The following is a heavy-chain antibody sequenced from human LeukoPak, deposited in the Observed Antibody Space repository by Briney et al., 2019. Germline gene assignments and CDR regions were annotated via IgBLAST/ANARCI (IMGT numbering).Heavy chain of an antibody. CDR3: ARIWSGLFYYYYGMDV. CDR2: IYYSGST. V-gene: IGHV4-59*01. D-gene: IGHD3-3*01. Sequence: SGTLSLTCTVSGGSFSSYYWSWIRQPPGKGLEWIGYIYYSGSTNYNPSLKSRVTISVDTSKNQFSLKLSSVTAADTAVYYCARIWSGLFYYYYGMDVWGQGTTVTVSS. J-gene: IGHJ6*02. CDR1: GGSFSSYY.